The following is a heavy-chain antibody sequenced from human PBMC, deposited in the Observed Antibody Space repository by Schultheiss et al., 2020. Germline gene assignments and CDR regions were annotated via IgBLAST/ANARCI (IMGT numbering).Heavy chain of an antibody. CDR3: ARPAGTPSYMDV. CDR1: GGSISSYY. Sequence: SETLSLTCTVSGGSISSYYWSWIRQPPGKGLEWIGHIYYSGSTNYNPSLKSRVTISVDTSKNQFSLRLSSVTAADTAVYYCARPAGTPSYMDVWGKGTTVTVSS. CDR2: IYYSGST. V-gene: IGHV4-59*08. D-gene: IGHD6-19*01. J-gene: IGHJ6*03.